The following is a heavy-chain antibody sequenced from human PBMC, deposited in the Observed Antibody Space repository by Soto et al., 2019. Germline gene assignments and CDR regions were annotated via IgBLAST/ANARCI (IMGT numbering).Heavy chain of an antibody. D-gene: IGHD3-22*01. CDR3: ARAYCYDSSGYYYHYYYGMDV. Sequence: GGSLRLSCAASGFTFSSYSMNWVRQAPGKGLEWVSSISSSSSYIYYADSVKGRFTISRDNAKNSLYLQMNSLRAEDTAVYYCARAYCYDSSGYYYHYYYGMDVWGQGTTVTVSS. V-gene: IGHV3-21*01. CDR2: ISSSSSYI. CDR1: GFTFSSYS. J-gene: IGHJ6*02.